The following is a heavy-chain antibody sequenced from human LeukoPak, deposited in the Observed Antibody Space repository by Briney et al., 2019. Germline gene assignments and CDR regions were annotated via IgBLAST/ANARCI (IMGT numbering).Heavy chain of an antibody. CDR2: IYYSGST. J-gene: IGHJ6*02. CDR3: ARHGDSSSWSFYYYYGMDV. V-gene: IGHV4-39*01. D-gene: IGHD6-13*01. Sequence: SETLSLTCTVSGGSISSSSYYWGWIRQPPGKGLEWMGSIYYSGSTYYNPSLKSRVTISVDTSKNQFSLKLSSVTAADTAVYYCARHGDSSSWSFYYYYGMDVWGQGTTVTVSS. CDR1: GGSISSSSYY.